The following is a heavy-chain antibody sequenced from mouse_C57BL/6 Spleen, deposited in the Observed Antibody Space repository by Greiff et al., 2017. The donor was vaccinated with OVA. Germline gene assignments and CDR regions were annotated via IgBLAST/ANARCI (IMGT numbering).Heavy chain of an antibody. CDR2: IDPSDSYT. Sequence: VQLQQPGAELVRPGTSVKLSCKASGYTFTSYWMHWVKQRPGQGLEWIGVIDPSDSYTNYNQKFKGKATLTVDTSSSTAYMQLSSLTSEDSAVYYCARAAQAKIDYYAMDYWGKGTSVPVSS. V-gene: IGHV1-59*01. J-gene: IGHJ4*01. CDR3: ARAAQAKIDYYAMDY. CDR1: GYTFTSYW. D-gene: IGHD3-2*02.